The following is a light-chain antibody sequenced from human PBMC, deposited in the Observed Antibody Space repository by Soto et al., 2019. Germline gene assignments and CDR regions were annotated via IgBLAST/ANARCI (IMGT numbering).Light chain of an antibody. CDR2: AAS. J-gene: IGKJ3*01. Sequence: DIPMTQSPSSLSASVGDTVTIDCRTSQGINIYLNWYRQKPGRAPELLIYAASNLHTGVPSRFSGIGSGTEFTLTIDNVQPEDFATYYCQQTYTYFFAFGPGTKVDIQ. CDR3: QQTYTYFFA. CDR1: QGINIY. V-gene: IGKV1-39*01.